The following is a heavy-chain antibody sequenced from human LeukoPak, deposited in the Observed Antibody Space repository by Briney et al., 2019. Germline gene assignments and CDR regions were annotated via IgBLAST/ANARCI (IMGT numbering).Heavy chain of an antibody. CDR1: GYTFTGYY. Sequence: ASVKVSCKASGYTFTGYYMHWVRQAPGQGLEWMGWINPNSGGTNYAQKFQGSVTMTRDTSISTAYMELSRLRSDDTAVYYCARTDIVATSWFDPWGQGTLVTVSS. V-gene: IGHV1-2*02. CDR2: INPNSGGT. CDR3: ARTDIVATSWFDP. D-gene: IGHD5-12*01. J-gene: IGHJ5*02.